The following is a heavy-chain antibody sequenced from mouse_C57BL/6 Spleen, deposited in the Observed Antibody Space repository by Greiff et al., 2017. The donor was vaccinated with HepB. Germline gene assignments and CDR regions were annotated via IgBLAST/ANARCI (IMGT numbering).Heavy chain of an antibody. J-gene: IGHJ2*01. D-gene: IGHD2-3*01. CDR2: IDPSDSYT. V-gene: IGHV1-69*01. CDR3: ARWLATTHYFDY. Sequence: QVQLKQPGAELVMPGASVKLSCKASGYTFTSYWMHWVKQRPGQGLEWIGEIDPSDSYTNYNQKFKGKSTLTVDKSSSTAYMQLSSLTSEDSAVYYCARWLATTHYFDYWGQGTTLTVSS. CDR1: GYTFTSYW.